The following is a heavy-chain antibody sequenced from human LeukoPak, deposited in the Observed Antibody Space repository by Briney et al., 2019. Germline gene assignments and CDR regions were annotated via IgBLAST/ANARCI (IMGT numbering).Heavy chain of an antibody. J-gene: IGHJ1*01. CDR2: ITAGGGST. Sequence: GGSLRLSCAASGFTFSSHAMSWVRQAPGKGLEWVSAITAGGGSTYYADSVKGRFTISRDNSKNTLYLQMNSLRAEDTAVYYCASDDYGGYFVHFHHWGQGTLVTVSS. CDR3: ASDDYGGYFVHFHH. CDR1: GFTFSSHA. D-gene: IGHD4-23*01. V-gene: IGHV3-23*01.